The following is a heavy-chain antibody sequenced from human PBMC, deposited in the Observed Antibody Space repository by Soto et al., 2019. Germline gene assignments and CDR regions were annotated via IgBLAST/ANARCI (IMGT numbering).Heavy chain of an antibody. CDR3: ARDRIPYYEDTSGYSSPHWFDP. CDR2: IIPIIGTA. J-gene: IGHJ5*02. V-gene: IGHV1-69*13. Sequence: SVKVSCKASGGTFSSYAIRWVRQAPGQGLEWMGGIIPIIGTAKYAQKFQGRVTITADESTSTAYMELSSLRSEDTAVDYCARDRIPYYEDTSGYSSPHWFDPWGQGTPVTVSS. CDR1: GGTFSSYA. D-gene: IGHD3-22*01.